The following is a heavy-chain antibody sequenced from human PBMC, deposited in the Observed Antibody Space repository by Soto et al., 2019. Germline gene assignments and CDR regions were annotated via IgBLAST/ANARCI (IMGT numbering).Heavy chain of an antibody. CDR1: GGSVTSGNYY. CDR3: ARGRKYYYDNTGPFYFDH. D-gene: IGHD3-22*01. J-gene: IGHJ4*02. CDR2: IYYSGIT. Sequence: SETLSLTCTVSGGSVTSGNYYWSWIRQPPGKGLEWIAYIYYSGITNNNPSLKSRVTISVDTSKNQSSLKLTSVTAADTAVYYCARGRKYYYDNTGPFYFDHWGQGNLVT. V-gene: IGHV4-61*01.